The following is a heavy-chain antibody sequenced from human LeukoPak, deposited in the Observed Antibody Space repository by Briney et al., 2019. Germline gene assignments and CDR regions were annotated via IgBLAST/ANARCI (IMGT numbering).Heavy chain of an antibody. CDR2: IYSGGST. Sequence: GGSLRLSCAAPGFTVCSNYMSWVRQAPGKGLEWVSVIYSGGSTYYADSVKGRFTISRDNSKNTLYLQMNSLRAEDTAVYYCARESGITTAFDYWGQGTLVTVSS. CDR3: ARESGITTAFDY. D-gene: IGHD3-10*01. J-gene: IGHJ4*02. CDR1: GFTVCSNY. V-gene: IGHV3-66*02.